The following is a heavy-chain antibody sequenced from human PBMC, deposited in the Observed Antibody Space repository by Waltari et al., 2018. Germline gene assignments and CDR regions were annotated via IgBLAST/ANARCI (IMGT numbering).Heavy chain of an antibody. V-gene: IGHV1-69*05. CDR2: FIPIFGTA. J-gene: IGHJ4*02. CDR3: AVEMATIGEGYFDY. CDR1: GGTFSSYA. D-gene: IGHD5-12*01. Sequence: QVQLLQSGAEVKKPGSSVKVYCKASGGTFSSYANSCVRQAPGQGLEWMGGFIPIFGTANYEQQLQGRVTITTDESTSTDYMELSSLRSEDTAVYYCAVEMATIGEGYFDYWGQGTLVTVSS.